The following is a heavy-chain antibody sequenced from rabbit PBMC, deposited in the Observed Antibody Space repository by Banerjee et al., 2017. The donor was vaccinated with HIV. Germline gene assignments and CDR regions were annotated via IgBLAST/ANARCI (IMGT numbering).Heavy chain of an antibody. V-gene: IGHV1S7*01. Sequence: QLKETGGGLVQPGGSLTLSCNASGFSLSSYAMNWVRQAPGKGLEWIGIIYTGSGSTDYATWVNGRFTISSDNAQNTVDLQMNSLTAADTATYFCARDRHADSLDFALWGPGTLVTVS. CDR1: GFSLSSYA. CDR2: IYTGSGST. D-gene: IGHD4-2*01. J-gene: IGHJ4*01. CDR3: ARDRHADSLDFAL.